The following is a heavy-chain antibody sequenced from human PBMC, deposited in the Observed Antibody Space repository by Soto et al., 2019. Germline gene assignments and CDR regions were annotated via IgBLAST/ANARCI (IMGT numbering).Heavy chain of an antibody. CDR2: IYWDDVK. J-gene: IGHJ1*01. D-gene: IGHD2-2*01. Sequence: QITLKESGPTLVKPTQTLTLTCTFSGFSLSTSGMGVGWIRQPPGKALEGLALIYWDDVKRYSPSLKSRLTVTKDPSKDQVFLTRTNMDPVDTATYYCAHTMPPRLAECWGPGTLVTVSP. CDR3: AHTMPPRLAEC. CDR1: GFSLSTSGMG. V-gene: IGHV2-5*02.